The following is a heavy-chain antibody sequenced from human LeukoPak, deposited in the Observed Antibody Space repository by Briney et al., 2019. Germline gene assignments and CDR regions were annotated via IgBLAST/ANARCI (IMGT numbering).Heavy chain of an antibody. CDR2: IKQDGSEK. V-gene: IGHV3-7*01. CDR3: ARELSLRFLEWLGAPFDY. J-gene: IGHJ4*02. CDR1: GFTFSSYW. Sequence: GGSLRLSCAASGFTFSSYWMSWVRQAPGKGLEWVANIKQDGSEKYYVDSVKGRFTISRDNAKNSLHLQMNSLRAEDTAVYYCARELSLRFLEWLGAPFDYWGQGNLVTVSS. D-gene: IGHD3-3*01.